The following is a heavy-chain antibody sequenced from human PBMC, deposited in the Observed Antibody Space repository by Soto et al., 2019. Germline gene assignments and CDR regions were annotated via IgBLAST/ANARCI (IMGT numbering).Heavy chain of an antibody. CDR3: ARAYYYDSSGYYTAFDD. J-gene: IGHJ4*02. D-gene: IGHD3-22*01. CDR2: ISAYNGNT. Sequence: SVKVSCKASGYTFTSYGISWVRQAPGQGLEWMGWISAYNGNTNYAQKLQGRVTMTTDTSTSTAYMELRSLRSDDTAVYYCARAYYYDSSGYYTAFDDWGQGTLVTVSS. CDR1: GYTFTSYG. V-gene: IGHV1-18*01.